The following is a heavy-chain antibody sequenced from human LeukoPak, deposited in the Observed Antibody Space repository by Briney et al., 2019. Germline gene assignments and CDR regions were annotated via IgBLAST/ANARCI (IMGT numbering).Heavy chain of an antibody. CDR3: ARETHYDFWSGYFGADYYFDY. D-gene: IGHD3-3*01. CDR1: GFTFSSYW. Sequence: GGSLRLSCAAPGFTFSSYWMSWVRQAPGKGLEWVANIKQDGSDKYYVDSVKGRFTISRDNAKNSLYLQMNSLRAEDTAVYYCARETHYDFWSGYFGADYYFDYWGQGTLVTVSS. CDR2: IKQDGSDK. J-gene: IGHJ4*02. V-gene: IGHV3-7*01.